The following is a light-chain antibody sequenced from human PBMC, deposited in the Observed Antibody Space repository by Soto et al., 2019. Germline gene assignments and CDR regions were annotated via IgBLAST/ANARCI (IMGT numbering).Light chain of an antibody. J-gene: IGKJ1*01. CDR2: DAS. V-gene: IGKV1-5*01. CDR1: QSVSSW. Sequence: DIPMTQTPATLSAFAGDRVTVTCRASQSVSSWVAWYQEKPGRGPKLLIYDASTWQSGVPSRFIGSGSGTEFTLTITSLQPDDFATYYCQHYNTYSPGTFGQGTKVDIK. CDR3: QHYNTYSPGT.